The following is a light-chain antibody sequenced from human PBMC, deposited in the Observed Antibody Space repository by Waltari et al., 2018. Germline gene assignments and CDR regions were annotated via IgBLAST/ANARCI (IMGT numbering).Light chain of an antibody. CDR1: NIGSKS. Sequence: SYVVTQSPSVSVAPGETARITCGGDNIGSKSVHWYQQRPGQAPGLVISYDSDRPSGIPERFSGSNSGNTATLTISWVEADDEADYYCLVWHSTTDHHGVFGGGTKLTVL. J-gene: IGLJ2*01. CDR3: LVWHSTTDHHGV. CDR2: YDS. V-gene: IGLV3-21*04.